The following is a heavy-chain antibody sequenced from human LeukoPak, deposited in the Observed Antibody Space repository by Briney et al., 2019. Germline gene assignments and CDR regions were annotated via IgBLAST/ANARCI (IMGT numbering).Heavy chain of an antibody. CDR2: IYTSGST. CDR3: ATRVGDYYDSSGLYGMDV. CDR1: GGSISSYY. V-gene: IGHV4-4*07. J-gene: IGHJ6*02. Sequence: SETLSLTCTVSGGSISSYYWSWIRQPAGKGLEWIGRIYTSGSTNYNPSLKSRVTMSVDTSKNQFSLKLRSVTAADTAVYYCATRVGDYYDSSGLYGMDVWGQGTTVTVSS. D-gene: IGHD3-22*01.